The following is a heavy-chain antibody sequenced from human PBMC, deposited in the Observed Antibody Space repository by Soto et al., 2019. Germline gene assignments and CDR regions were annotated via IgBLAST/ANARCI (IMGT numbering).Heavy chain of an antibody. V-gene: IGHV3-33*01. CDR3: ARGEGPRQWLGPYAFDY. D-gene: IGHD6-19*01. J-gene: IGHJ4*02. CDR2: IWYDGSNK. Sequence: HPGGSLRLSCAASGFTFSSYGMHWVRQAPGKGLEWVAVIWYDGSNKYYADSVKGRFTISRDNSKNTLYLQMNSLRAEDTAVYYCARGEGPRQWLGPYAFDYWGQGTLVTVSS. CDR1: GFTFSSYG.